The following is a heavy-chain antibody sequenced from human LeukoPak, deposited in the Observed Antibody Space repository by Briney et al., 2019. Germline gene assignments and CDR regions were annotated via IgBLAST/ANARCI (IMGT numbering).Heavy chain of an antibody. CDR3: AKEDSGSYYNSYFDT. CDR1: GFTFSNYA. D-gene: IGHD3-10*01. J-gene: IGHJ4*02. CDR2: ICGSGGCA. V-gene: IGHV3-23*01. Sequence: GGSLTLSCAASGFTFSNYAMSWVRQAPGKGMEWLSAICGSGGCAYYGDSVKGRFTISRDNSKNTLYLQMNSLRAEDTAVYYCAKEDSGSYYNSYFDTWGQGTLVAVSS.